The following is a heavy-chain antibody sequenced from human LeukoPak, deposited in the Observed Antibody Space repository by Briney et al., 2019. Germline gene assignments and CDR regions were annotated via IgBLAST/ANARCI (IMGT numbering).Heavy chain of an antibody. CDR2: IIPIFGTA. CDR3: AEGIVVVPAATSGYFQH. Sequence: ASVKVSCKASGGTFSSYAISWVRQAPGQGLEWMGGIIPIFGTANYAQKFQGRVTITADESTSTAYMELSSLRSEDTAVYYCAEGIVVVPAATSGYFQHWGQGTLVTVSS. V-gene: IGHV1-69*13. CDR1: GGTFSSYA. J-gene: IGHJ1*01. D-gene: IGHD2-2*01.